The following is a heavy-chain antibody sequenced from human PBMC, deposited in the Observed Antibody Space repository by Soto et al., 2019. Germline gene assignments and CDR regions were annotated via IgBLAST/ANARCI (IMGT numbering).Heavy chain of an antibody. CDR1: GYTFTYYY. V-gene: IGHV1-2*02. J-gene: IGHJ6*02. CDR3: ARDVTRTQSCTNGVCYYHYYDMDV. Sequence: XSVKISCKASGYTFTYYYVQWVRRAPGQGLEWMGWINPNSGGTKTAQKFQGRVTVTRDTSISTAYMDLSRLRSDDTAVYYCARDVTRTQSCTNGVCYYHYYDMDVWGQGTMVTVSS. D-gene: IGHD2-8*01. CDR2: INPNSGGT.